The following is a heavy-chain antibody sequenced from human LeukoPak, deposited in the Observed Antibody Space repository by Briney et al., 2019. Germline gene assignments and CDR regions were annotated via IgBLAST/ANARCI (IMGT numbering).Heavy chain of an antibody. J-gene: IGHJ4*02. V-gene: IGHV3-9*03. CDR2: ISWNSGSI. D-gene: IGHD3-16*01. Sequence: GRSLRLSCAASGFTFDDYAMHWVRQAPGKGLEWVSGISWNSGSIGYADSVKGRFTISRDNAKNSLYLQMSSLRPEDMALYYCATEGGYWGQGTLVTVSS. CDR3: ATEGGY. CDR1: GFTFDDYA.